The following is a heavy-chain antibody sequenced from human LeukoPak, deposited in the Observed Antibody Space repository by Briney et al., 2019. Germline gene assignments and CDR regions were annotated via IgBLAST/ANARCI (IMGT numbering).Heavy chain of an antibody. D-gene: IGHD6-13*01. V-gene: IGHV3-23*01. CDR3: AKDRAAPATPYNWFDP. CDR1: GFTFNNYA. Sequence: GGSLRLSCAASGFTFNNYAMSWVRKAPAKGLELVSTISGSGGSTYYADSVKGRFTISRDNSRTTPYLQMNSLRAEDTAVCYCAKDRAAPATPYNWFDPWGQGTLVTVSS. CDR2: ISGSGGST. J-gene: IGHJ5*02.